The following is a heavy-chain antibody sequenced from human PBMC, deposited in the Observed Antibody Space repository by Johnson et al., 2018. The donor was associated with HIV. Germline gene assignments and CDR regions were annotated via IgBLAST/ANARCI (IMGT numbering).Heavy chain of an antibody. CDR3: ARDVAPIAFDI. D-gene: IGHD2-15*01. J-gene: IGHJ3*02. CDR2: ISSSGSTI. Sequence: QVQLVESGGGVVQPGRSLRLSCAASGFTVSSYYMSWIRQAPGKGLEWVSYISSSGSTIYYADSVKGRFTISRDNAKNSLYLQMNSLRAEDTAVYYCARDVAPIAFDIWGQGTMVTVSS. CDR1: GFTVSSYY. V-gene: IGHV3-11*04.